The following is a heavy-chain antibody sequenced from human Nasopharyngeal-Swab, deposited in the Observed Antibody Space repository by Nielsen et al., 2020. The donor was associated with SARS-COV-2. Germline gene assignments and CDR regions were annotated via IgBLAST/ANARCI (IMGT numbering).Heavy chain of an antibody. V-gene: IGHV4-34*01. D-gene: IGHD3-10*01. J-gene: IGHJ5*02. Sequence: SETLSLTCAVYGGSFRDYYWSWIRQPPGKGLEWIGEINHSGSTNYNSSPKSRVTISVDTSKNQFSLKLSSVTAADTAVYYCARDRSRFGEKGEFDPWGQGTLVTVSS. CDR2: INHSGST. CDR1: GGSFRDYY. CDR3: ARDRSRFGEKGEFDP.